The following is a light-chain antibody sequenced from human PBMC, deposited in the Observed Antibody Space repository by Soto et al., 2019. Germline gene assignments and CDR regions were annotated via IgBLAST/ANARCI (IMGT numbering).Light chain of an antibody. CDR3: QTWGTGGV. CDR1: SGHSAYA. J-gene: IGLJ2*01. Sequence: QAVVTQSPSASASLGASVKLTCILSSGHSAYAIAWHRQQPQKGPRFLMKVNSDGSHSKGDGIPDRFSGSSSGTERYLTISNLQSEDEAEYYCQTWGTGGVFGGGTKLTVL. V-gene: IGLV4-69*02. CDR2: VNSDGSH.